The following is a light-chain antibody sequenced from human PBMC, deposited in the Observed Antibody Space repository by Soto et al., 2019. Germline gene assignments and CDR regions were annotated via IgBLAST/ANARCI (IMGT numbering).Light chain of an antibody. V-gene: IGLV2-14*01. CDR2: DVS. CDR3: SSYTSSSTLVV. Sequence: QSALTQPASVSGSPGQSITISCTGTSSEVGGYNYGSWYQQHPGKAPKLMIYDVSNRPSGVSNRFSGSKSGNTASLTISGLQAEDEADYYCSSYTSSSTLVVFGGGTTLTVL. J-gene: IGLJ2*01. CDR1: SSEVGGYNY.